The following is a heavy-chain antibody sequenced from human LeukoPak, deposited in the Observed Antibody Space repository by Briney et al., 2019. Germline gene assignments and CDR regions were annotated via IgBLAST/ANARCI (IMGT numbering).Heavy chain of an antibody. J-gene: IGHJ5*02. V-gene: IGHV4-4*07. CDR2: FYTSGST. Sequence: SETLSLTCTVSGGSVSSYYWSWVRQPAGKGLEWIGRFYTSGSTNYNPSLKSRVTMSVDTSKNQFSLKLSSVTAADTAVYYCARGHESIKTFGEVIKSRTRWFDPWGQGTLVTVSS. CDR1: GGSVSSYY. CDR3: ARGHESIKTFGEVIKSRTRWFDP. D-gene: IGHD3-3*01.